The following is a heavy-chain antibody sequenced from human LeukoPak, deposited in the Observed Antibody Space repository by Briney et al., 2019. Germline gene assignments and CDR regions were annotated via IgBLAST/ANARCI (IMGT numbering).Heavy chain of an antibody. V-gene: IGHV4-34*01. Sequence: SETLSLTCAVYGGSFSGYYWSWIRQPPGKGLEWIGEINHSGSTNYNSSLKSRVTISVDTSKNQFSLKLSSLTAADTAVYYCAGAPSGYFDYWGQGALVTVSS. J-gene: IGHJ4*02. D-gene: IGHD3-10*01. CDR3: AGAPSGYFDY. CDR1: GGSFSGYY. CDR2: INHSGST.